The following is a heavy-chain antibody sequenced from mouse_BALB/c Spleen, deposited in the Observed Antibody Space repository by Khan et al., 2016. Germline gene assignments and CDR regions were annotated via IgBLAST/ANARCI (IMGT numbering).Heavy chain of an antibody. D-gene: IGHD2-1*01. V-gene: IGHV5-4*02. Sequence: EVELVESGGGLVKPGGSLKLSCAASGFTFSDYYMYWVRQTPEKRLEWVATISDGGAYTYYPDSVKGRFTISRDTDKNNLYLQMSSLKSEDTAMYYCSRTYENYEYFDVWGAGTTVTVSS. CDR1: GFTFSDYY. CDR2: ISDGGAYT. J-gene: IGHJ1*01. CDR3: SRTYENYEYFDV.